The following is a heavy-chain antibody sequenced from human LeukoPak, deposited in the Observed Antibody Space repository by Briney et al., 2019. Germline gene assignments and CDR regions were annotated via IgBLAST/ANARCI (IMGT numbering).Heavy chain of an antibody. V-gene: IGHV5-51*01. CDR1: GYSFTSYW. CDR2: IYPGDSDT. J-gene: IGHJ3*02. CDR3: AGQDIVVVATATRAFDI. D-gene: IGHD2-15*01. Sequence: GGSLKISCTGSGYSFTSYWIAWVRQMPGKGLEWMGIIYPGDSDTGYSPSFQGQVTISADKSISTAYLQWNNLKASDTAMYYCAGQDIVVVATATRAFDIWGQGTMVTVSS.